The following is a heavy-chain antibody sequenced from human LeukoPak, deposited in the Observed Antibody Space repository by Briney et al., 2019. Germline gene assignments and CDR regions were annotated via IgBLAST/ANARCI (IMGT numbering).Heavy chain of an antibody. Sequence: GGSLRLSCAASGFTFNTYWMTWVREAPGKGLEWVANINQDGSEKYYVDSMKGRFTISRDNAKNSLYLQMNSLRAEDTAVYYCARVSFNAFDISGQGTVVTVSS. CDR3: ARVSFNAFDI. CDR2: INQDGSEK. D-gene: IGHD3-16*02. V-gene: IGHV3-7*05. J-gene: IGHJ3*02. CDR1: GFTFNTYW.